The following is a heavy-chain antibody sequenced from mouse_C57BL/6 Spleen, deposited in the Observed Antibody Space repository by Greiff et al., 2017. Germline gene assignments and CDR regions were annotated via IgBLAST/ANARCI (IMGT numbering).Heavy chain of an antibody. V-gene: IGHV7-3*01. CDR2: IRNKANGYTT. CDR3: ASLDYDDGFAY. CDR1: GFTFTDYY. Sequence: EVKLVESGGGLVQPGGSLSLSCAASGFTFTDYYMSWVRQPPGKALEWLGFIRNKANGYTTEYSASVKGRFTISRDNSQSILYLQMNALRAEDSATYYCASLDYDDGFAYWGQGTLVTVS. J-gene: IGHJ3*01. D-gene: IGHD2-4*01.